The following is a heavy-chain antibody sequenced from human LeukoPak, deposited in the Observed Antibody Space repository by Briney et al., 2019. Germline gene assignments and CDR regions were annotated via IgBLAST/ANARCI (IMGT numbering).Heavy chain of an antibody. J-gene: IGHJ6*02. D-gene: IGHD2-2*01. Sequence: PGGSLRLSCAASGFTFSTYGMHWVRQAPGKGLEWVAVISYAGSEKFHAESVKGRFTISRDNSKNTLYLEMNSLRAEDTAVYYCVAVVPAASTGHYCGMDVWGQGATVTVSS. CDR1: GFTFSTYG. V-gene: IGHV3-30*03. CDR3: VAVVPAASTGHYCGMDV. CDR2: ISYAGSEK.